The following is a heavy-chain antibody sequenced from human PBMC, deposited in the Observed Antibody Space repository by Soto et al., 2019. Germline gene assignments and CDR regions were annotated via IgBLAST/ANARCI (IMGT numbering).Heavy chain of an antibody. Sequence: SETLSLTCTVSGGSISSSSYYWGWIRQPPGKGLEWIGSIYYSGSTYYNPSLKSRVTISVDTSKNQFSLKLSSVTAADTAVYYCARKLRCYDFWSDQSGYNWFDPWGQGTLVTVSS. CDR3: ARKLRCYDFWSDQSGYNWFDP. J-gene: IGHJ5*02. CDR2: IYYSGST. V-gene: IGHV4-39*01. CDR1: GGSISSSSYY. D-gene: IGHD3-3*01.